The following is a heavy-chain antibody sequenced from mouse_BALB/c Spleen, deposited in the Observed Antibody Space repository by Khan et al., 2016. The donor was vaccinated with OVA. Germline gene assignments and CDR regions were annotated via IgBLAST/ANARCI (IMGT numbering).Heavy chain of an antibody. CDR1: GYTFTSYW. CDR2: IDPSDSET. Sequence: QVQLKQSGAELVRPGASVKLSCRSSGYTFTSYWMNWMNQRPGQGLEWIGMIDPSDSETHFNQMFKDKATLTVDKSSSTVYMQLSSLTSEDSAVYYCARSGTAYFDYWGQGTTLTVSS. V-gene: IGHV1-61*01. J-gene: IGHJ2*01. CDR3: ARSGTAYFDY. D-gene: IGHD1-2*01.